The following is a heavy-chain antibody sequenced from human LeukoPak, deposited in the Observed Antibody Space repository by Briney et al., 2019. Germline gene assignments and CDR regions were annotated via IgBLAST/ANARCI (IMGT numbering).Heavy chain of an antibody. CDR1: GFTFSSYG. D-gene: IGHD7-27*01. J-gene: IGHJ4*02. CDR3: GKDWGRGGGY. CDR2: ISYDGSNK. V-gene: IGHV3-30*18. Sequence: PGRSLRLSCAASGFTFSSYGMHWVRQAPGKGLEWVAVISYDGSNKYYADSVKGRFTISRDNSKNTLYLQMNSLRAEDTAVYYCGKDWGRGGGYWGQGTLVTVSS.